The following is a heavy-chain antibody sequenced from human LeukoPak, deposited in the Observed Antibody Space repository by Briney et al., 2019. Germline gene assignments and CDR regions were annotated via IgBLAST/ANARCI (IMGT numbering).Heavy chain of an antibody. V-gene: IGHV3-74*01. J-gene: IGHJ6*02. CDR2: INSDGSST. Sequence: GGSLRLSCAASGFTFSSYWMHWVRQAPGKGLVWVSRINSDGSSTSYADSVKGRFTISRDNAKNTLYLQMNSLRAEDTALYYCAKDLQRSSGMDVWGQGTTVTVSS. D-gene: IGHD4-11*01. CDR3: AKDLQRSSGMDV. CDR1: GFTFSSYW.